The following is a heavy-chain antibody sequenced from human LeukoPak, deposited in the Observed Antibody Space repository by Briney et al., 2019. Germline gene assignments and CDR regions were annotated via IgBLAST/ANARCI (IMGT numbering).Heavy chain of an antibody. D-gene: IGHD3-10*01. Sequence: PSQTLSLTCTVSGGSISSGDYYWSRIRQPPGKGLEWIGYIYYSGSTYYNPSLKSRVTISVDTSKNQFSLKLSSVTAADTAVYYCARGPGSGSRLNYYYYYYMDVWGKGTTVTVSS. V-gene: IGHV4-30-4*08. J-gene: IGHJ6*03. CDR1: GGSISSGDYY. CDR3: ARGPGSGSRLNYYYYYYMDV. CDR2: IYYSGST.